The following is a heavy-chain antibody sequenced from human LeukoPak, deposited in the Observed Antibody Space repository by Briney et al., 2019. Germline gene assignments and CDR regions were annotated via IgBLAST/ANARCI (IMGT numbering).Heavy chain of an antibody. CDR2: ISYDGSNK. CDR1: GFTFSSYG. CDR3: AKAPLYPIAAAGIG. Sequence: PGRSLRLSCAASGFTFSSYGMHWVRQAPGKGLEWVAVISYDGSNKYYADSVKGRFTISRDNSKNTLYLQVNSLRAEDTAVYYCAKAPLYPIAAAGIGWGQGTLVTVSS. V-gene: IGHV3-30*18. D-gene: IGHD6-13*01. J-gene: IGHJ4*02.